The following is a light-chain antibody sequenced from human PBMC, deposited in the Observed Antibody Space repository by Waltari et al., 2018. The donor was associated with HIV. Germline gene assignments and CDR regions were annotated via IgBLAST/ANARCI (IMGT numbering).Light chain of an antibody. V-gene: IGLV2-18*01. CDR2: DVS. CDR3: SLYTSTNTYV. Sequence: QSALTQPPSVSGSPGQSVTTSCPGTSSDAGSYNSVSWYRQPPGAAPKLMIFDVSHRPSGVPDRFSGSKSGNTASLTISGLQAEDEATYYCSLYTSTNTYVFGTGTEVTVL. J-gene: IGLJ1*01. CDR1: SSDAGSYNS.